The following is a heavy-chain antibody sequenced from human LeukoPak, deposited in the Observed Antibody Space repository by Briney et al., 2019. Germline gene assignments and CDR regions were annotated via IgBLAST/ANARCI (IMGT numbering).Heavy chain of an antibody. D-gene: IGHD4-17*01. CDR2: IIPIFGTA. J-gene: IGHJ4*02. CDR1: GGTFSSYA. V-gene: IGHV1-69*13. Sequence: ASVKVSCKASGGTFSSYAISWVRQAPGQGLEWMGGIIPIFGTANYAQKFQGRVTITADEATSTAYMELSSLRSEDTAVYYCARGRDYAPSAIDYWGQGTLVTVSS. CDR3: ARGRDYAPSAIDY.